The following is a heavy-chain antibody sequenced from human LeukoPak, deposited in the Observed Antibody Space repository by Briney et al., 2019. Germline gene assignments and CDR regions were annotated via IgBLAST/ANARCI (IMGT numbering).Heavy chain of an antibody. CDR1: GFTFSSYW. V-gene: IGHV3-7*05. CDR2: VKQDGSEK. CDR3: ARDQRYCSSSSCPWEPFDY. J-gene: IGHJ4*02. Sequence: GGSLRLSCAASGFTFSSYWMSWVRQAPGKGLEWVANVKQDGSEKYYVDSVKGRFTISRDNAKNSLYLQMNSLRAEDTAVYYCARDQRYCSSSSCPWEPFDYWGQGTLVTVSS. D-gene: IGHD2-2*01.